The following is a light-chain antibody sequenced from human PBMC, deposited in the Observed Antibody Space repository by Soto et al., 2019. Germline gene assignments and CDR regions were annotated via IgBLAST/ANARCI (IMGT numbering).Light chain of an antibody. CDR3: QRSYGSPPWT. CDR2: GAS. V-gene: IGKV1-39*01. CDR1: QTISSW. Sequence: IQMTQAPATLSVCVGDTVTITCLASQTISSWLAWYQQKPGKAPKLLIYGASTLQGGVPSRFSGSGSGTDFTLTISRLQPEDFATYYCQRSYGSPPWTFDQGTRWIS. J-gene: IGKJ1*01.